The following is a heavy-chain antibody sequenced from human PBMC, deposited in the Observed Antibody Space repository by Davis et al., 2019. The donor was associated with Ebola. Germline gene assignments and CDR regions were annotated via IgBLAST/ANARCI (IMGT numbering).Heavy chain of an antibody. CDR2: IYYTGST. CDR1: GGSISSSAYS. D-gene: IGHD3-3*01. Sequence: PSETLSLTCGVSGGSISSSAYSWSWVRQPPGKGLEYIGYIYYTGSTYYNPSLKTRLTISVDRSKNQFSLKLSSVTAADTAVYYCAARKRWLLLSHWFDPWGQGTLVTVSS. V-gene: IGHV4-30-2*01. J-gene: IGHJ5*02. CDR3: AARKRWLLLSHWFDP.